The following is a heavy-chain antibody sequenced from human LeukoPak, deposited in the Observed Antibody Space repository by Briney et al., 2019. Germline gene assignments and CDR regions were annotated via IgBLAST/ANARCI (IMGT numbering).Heavy chain of an antibody. V-gene: IGHV4-59*01. CDR1: GGSIGSYY. J-gene: IGHJ4*02. CDR2: IYYSGST. Sequence: PSETLSLTCTVSGGSIGSYYWSWIRQPPGKGLEWIGYIYYSGSTNYDPSLKSRVTISVDTSKNQFSLKLSSVTAADTAVYYCARARYDILTGYLDYWGQGTLVTVSS. CDR3: ARARYDILTGYLDY. D-gene: IGHD3-9*01.